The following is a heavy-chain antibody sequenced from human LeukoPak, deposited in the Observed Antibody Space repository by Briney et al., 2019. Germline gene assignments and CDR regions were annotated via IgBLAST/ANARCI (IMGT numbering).Heavy chain of an antibody. Sequence: SETLSLTCAVSGGSIINTNWWSWVRQPPGKGLEWIGEIYHNDNSGGTTYNPSLKSRVTISVDTSKNQFSLKLSSVTAADTAVYYCAITYYDILTGYYRSIDYWGQGTLVTVSS. CDR2: IYHNDNSGGT. J-gene: IGHJ4*02. CDR1: GGSIINTNW. D-gene: IGHD3-9*01. CDR3: AITYYDILTGYYRSIDY. V-gene: IGHV4-4*02.